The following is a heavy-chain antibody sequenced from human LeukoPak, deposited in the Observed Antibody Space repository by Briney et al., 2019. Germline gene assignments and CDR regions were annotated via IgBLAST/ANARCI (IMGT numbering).Heavy chain of an antibody. D-gene: IGHD2-21*01. CDR1: GGTFSSYA. CDR3: ARAYCGGDCQEYDY. Sequence: ASVKVSCKASGGTFSSYAISWVRQAPGQGLEWMGGIIPIFGTANYAQKFQGRVTITADESTSTAYMELSSLRSEDTAVYYCARAYCGGDCQEYDYWGQGTLVTVSS. V-gene: IGHV1-69*13. J-gene: IGHJ4*02. CDR2: IIPIFGTA.